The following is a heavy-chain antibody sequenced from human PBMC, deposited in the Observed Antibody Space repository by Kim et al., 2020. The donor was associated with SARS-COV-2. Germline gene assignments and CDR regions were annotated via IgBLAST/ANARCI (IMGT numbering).Heavy chain of an antibody. Sequence: GGSLRRSCAASGFPFSISAIHWVRQAPGKGLEWVAMISYDGNHKYYADSVKGRFTISRDNFENTVSLQMNSLRAEDSAVYYCARDMSRVRYFDYWGQGTLVTVSS. V-gene: IGHV3-30*04. CDR3: ARDMSRVRYFDY. CDR2: ISYDGNHK. J-gene: IGHJ4*02. D-gene: IGHD3-10*01. CDR1: GFPFSISA.